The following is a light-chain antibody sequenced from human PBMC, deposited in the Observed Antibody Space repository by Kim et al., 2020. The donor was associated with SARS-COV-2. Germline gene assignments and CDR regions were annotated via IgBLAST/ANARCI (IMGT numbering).Light chain of an antibody. CDR1: KLGDKY. J-gene: IGLJ2*01. Sequence: VSVSPGKTASITYSGDKLGDKYACWYQKKPGQSPVLVIFQDSKRPPGIPERFSGTRRGTELTLTIGGTQDLDMANYYFHVWDINFLFGVGTQ. V-gene: IGLV3-1*01. CDR3: HVWDINFL. CDR2: QDS.